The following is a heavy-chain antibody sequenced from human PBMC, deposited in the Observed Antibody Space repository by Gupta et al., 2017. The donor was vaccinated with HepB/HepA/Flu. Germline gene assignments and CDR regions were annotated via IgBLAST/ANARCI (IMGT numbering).Heavy chain of an antibody. CDR3: ARDAYYDSSGYWTLYYYYMDV. V-gene: IGHV1-46*01. CDR1: GYTFTSYY. D-gene: IGHD3-22*01. CDR2: INPSGGST. J-gene: IGHJ6*03. Sequence: QVQLVQSGAEVKKPGASVKVSCKASGYTFTSYYMHWVRQAPGQGLEWMGIINPSGGSTSYAQKFQGRVTMTRDTSTSTVYMELSSLRSEDTAVYYCARDAYYDSSGYWTLYYYYMDVWGKGTTVTVSS.